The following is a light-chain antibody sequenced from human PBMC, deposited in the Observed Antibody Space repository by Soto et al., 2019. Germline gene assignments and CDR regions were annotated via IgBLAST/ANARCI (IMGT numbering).Light chain of an antibody. J-gene: IGKJ1*01. CDR3: QQYGSSPRT. CDR2: GAS. CDR1: QSVSSSH. V-gene: IGKV3-20*01. Sequence: EIVLTQSPGTPSLSPGERATLSCRASQSVSSSHLAWYKQKPGQAPRLLIYGASSRATGIPDRFSGSWSGTDFSLTISRLEPEDFAVYYCQQYGSSPRTFGQGTKV.